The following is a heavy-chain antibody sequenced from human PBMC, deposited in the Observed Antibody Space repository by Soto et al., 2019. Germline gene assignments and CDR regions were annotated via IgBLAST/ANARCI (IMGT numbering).Heavy chain of an antibody. CDR3: ASTKYDSGAYYYWSLGL. V-gene: IGHV1-69*06. Sequence: QVELVQSGAEVKKPGSSVKVSCQASEDTFRNYAISWVRQAPGQGLEGMGGIIPIFGTANYAQKIQGRVMITADTSANAVYLELSSMRSEDPAVDYCASTKYDSGAYYYWSLGLWGRGTLVTVSS. J-gene: IGHJ2*01. CDR2: IIPIFGTA. CDR1: EDTFRNYA. D-gene: IGHD3-22*01.